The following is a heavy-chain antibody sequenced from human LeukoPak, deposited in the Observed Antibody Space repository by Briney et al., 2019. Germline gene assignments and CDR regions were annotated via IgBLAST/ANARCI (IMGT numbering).Heavy chain of an antibody. D-gene: IGHD3-10*01. CDR3: AREGFGVEGFDY. CDR1: GYTFTSYY. V-gene: IGHV1-46*01. CDR2: INPSGGST. Sequence: ASVKVSCKASGYTFTSYYMHWVRQAPGQGLEWMGIINPSGGSTSYAQKFQGRVTMTRDTSISTAYMELSRLRSDDTAVYYCAREGFGVEGFDYWGQGTLVTVSS. J-gene: IGHJ4*02.